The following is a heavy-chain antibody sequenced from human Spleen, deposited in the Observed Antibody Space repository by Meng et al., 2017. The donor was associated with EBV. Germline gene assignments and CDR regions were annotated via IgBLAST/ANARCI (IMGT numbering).Heavy chain of an antibody. D-gene: IGHD5-24*01. V-gene: IGHV4-34*01. CDR2: INHSRDT. CDR1: GGSFSGYY. Sequence: QVHLPQWGTGLLKPSETLSLPCAVYGGSFSGYYWSWIRQSPGKGLEWIGEINHSRDTHYSPSLKSRVTLSVDTSRNEFSLKLRSVTAADTAIYFCAYNNYSPRFDYWGQGSLVTVSS. CDR3: AYNNYSPRFDY. J-gene: IGHJ4*02.